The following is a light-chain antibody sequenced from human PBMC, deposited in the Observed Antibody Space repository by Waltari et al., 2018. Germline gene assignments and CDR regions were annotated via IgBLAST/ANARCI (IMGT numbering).Light chain of an antibody. CDR1: SYNIGSNV. J-gene: IGLJ2*01. CDR2: STH. V-gene: IGLV1-44*01. Sequence: QSVLTQPPSASGTLGQRVTISCSGRSYNIGSNVVSWYQQVPGTAPRLLIHSTHQRPSGVPDRFSGSKSGTSASLAISGLLAADEADYYCSAWDDSLNGPVVFGGGTKVTVL. CDR3: SAWDDSLNGPVV.